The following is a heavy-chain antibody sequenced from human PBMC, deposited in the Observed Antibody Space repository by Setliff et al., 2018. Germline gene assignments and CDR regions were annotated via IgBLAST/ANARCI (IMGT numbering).Heavy chain of an antibody. V-gene: IGHV3-21*01. CDR3: ARDHVYGSQYYYYYYGMDV. CDR1: GFTFSSYS. J-gene: IGHJ6*02. CDR2: ISSSSSYI. D-gene: IGHD3-10*01. Sequence: GGSLRLSCAASGFTFSSYSMNWVRQAPGKGLEWVSSISSSSSYIYYADSVKGRFTISRDNAKNSLYLQMNSLRAEDTAVYYCARDHVYGSQYYYYYYGMDVWGQGTTVTAP.